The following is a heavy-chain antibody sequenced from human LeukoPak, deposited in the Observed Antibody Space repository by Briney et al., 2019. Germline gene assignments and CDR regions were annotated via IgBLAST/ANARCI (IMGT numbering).Heavy chain of an antibody. CDR1: GGSISTYY. D-gene: IGHD3-22*01. CDR2: MFHSGGT. V-gene: IGHV4-59*12. J-gene: IGHJ4*02. Sequence: SETLSLTCTVSGGSISTYYWSWIRQSPGKGLEWIGYMFHSGGTTYDPSLKSRVTISVDTSKNQFSLNLKSVTAMDTAVYYCARLRGGASSYTFDYWGQGLLVTVSS. CDR3: ARLRGGASSYTFDY.